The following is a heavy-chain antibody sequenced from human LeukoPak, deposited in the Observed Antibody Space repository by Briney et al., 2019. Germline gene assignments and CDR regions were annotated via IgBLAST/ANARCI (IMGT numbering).Heavy chain of an antibody. J-gene: IGHJ5*02. Sequence: ASVKVACKASGDTFTSYGISWVRQAPGQGLEWMGWISAYNGNTNYAQKLQGRVTMTTDTSTSTAYMELRSLRSDDTAVYYCARAQKGRIAARNWLDPWGQGTLVTVSS. D-gene: IGHD6-6*01. CDR3: ARAQKGRIAARNWLDP. CDR2: ISAYNGNT. V-gene: IGHV1-18*01. CDR1: GDTFTSYG.